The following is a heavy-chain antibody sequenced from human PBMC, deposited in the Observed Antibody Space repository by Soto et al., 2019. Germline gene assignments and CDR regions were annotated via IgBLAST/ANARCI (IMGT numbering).Heavy chain of an antibody. Sequence: SETLSLTCTVSGGSISSYYWSWIRQPPGKGLEWLGYIYYSGSTNYNPSLKSRVTTSVDTSKNQFSLKLSSVTAADTAVYYCARHDARGSGSYNINNCFDPWGQGTLVTVSS. D-gene: IGHD3-10*01. CDR2: IYYSGST. CDR3: ARHDARGSGSYNINNCFDP. CDR1: GGSISSYY. J-gene: IGHJ5*02. V-gene: IGHV4-59*08.